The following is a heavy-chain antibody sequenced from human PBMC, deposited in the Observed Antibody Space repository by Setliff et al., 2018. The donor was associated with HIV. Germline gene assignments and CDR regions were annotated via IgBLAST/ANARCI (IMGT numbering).Heavy chain of an antibody. V-gene: IGHV4-59*08. CDR3: ARLRIPVAGYNWFDP. CDR1: GGSLSSYY. CDR2: IFYSGST. J-gene: IGHJ5*02. Sequence: SETLSLPCTVSGGSLSSYYWTWIRQPPGEGLEYVGHIFYSGSTNYNPSLKSRVTISLDTSKNQFSLKLSSVTAADTAVYYCARLRIPVAGYNWFDPWGQGTLVTVSS. D-gene: IGHD6-19*01.